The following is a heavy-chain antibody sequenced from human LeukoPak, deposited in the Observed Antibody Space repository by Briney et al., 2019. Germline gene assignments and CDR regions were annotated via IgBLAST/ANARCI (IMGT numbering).Heavy chain of an antibody. V-gene: IGHV3-21*01. J-gene: IGHJ3*02. CDR3: VRIRNNAEMYNSGWYGAFDI. CDR1: GFSFTSYS. Sequence: KPGRSLRLSCAASGFSFTSYSMNWVRQAPGKGLEWVSSISSSSSKIYYTDSVKGRFTISRDNAKKSLYLQMNSLRADDTAVYFCVRIRNNAEMYNSGWYGAFDIWGQGTLVTVSS. CDR2: ISSSSSKI. D-gene: IGHD6-19*01.